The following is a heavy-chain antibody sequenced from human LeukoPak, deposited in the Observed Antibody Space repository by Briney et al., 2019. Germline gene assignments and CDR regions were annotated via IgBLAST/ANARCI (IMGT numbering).Heavy chain of an antibody. CDR3: AMYSSAWYAVY. D-gene: IGHD6-19*01. V-gene: IGHV3-66*01. CDR1: GFTVSSKY. CDR2: IHPVGSV. J-gene: IGHJ4*02. Sequence: GGSLRLSCAASGFTVSSKYMGWVRQAPGKGLEWVSVIHPVGSVYYADSVKGTFTISRDNSKNTLYLEMNTLRVEDTAVYYCAMYSSAWYAVYWGQGTLVIVSS.